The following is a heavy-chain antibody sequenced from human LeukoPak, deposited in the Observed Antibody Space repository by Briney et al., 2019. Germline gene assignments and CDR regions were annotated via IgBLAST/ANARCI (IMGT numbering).Heavy chain of an antibody. CDR2: ISSSSIYI. CDR3: ARDIMSGY. D-gene: IGHD3-16*01. CDR1: GFTFSSYS. J-gene: IGHJ4*02. Sequence: GGSLRLSCAASGFTFSSYSMNWVRQAPGKGLEWVSSISSSSIYIYYADSVKGRFTISRDNAKNSLYLQMNSLRAEDTAVYYYARDIMSGYWGQGTLVTVSS. V-gene: IGHV3-21*01.